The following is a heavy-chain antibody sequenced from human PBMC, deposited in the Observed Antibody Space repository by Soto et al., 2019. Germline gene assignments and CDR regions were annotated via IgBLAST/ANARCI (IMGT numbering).Heavy chain of an antibody. D-gene: IGHD3-22*01. J-gene: IGHJ4*02. CDR1: GLSLSTSGVG. CDR2: IYWDDDK. V-gene: IGHV2-5*02. CDR3: VHSGGYYDSSGHYYVAFDH. Sequence: SGPTLVNPTQTLTLTCTFSGLSLSTSGVGVGWIRQPPGKALEWLVLIYWDDDKRYSPSLKRRLTITKDTSKNQVVLTMTNMDPVDTATYYCVHSGGYYDSSGHYYVAFDHWGQGTLVTVSS.